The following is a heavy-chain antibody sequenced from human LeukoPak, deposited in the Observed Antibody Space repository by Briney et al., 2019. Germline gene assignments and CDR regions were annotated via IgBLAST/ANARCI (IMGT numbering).Heavy chain of an antibody. CDR1: GFTFSSYD. Sequence: AGGSLRLSCAASGFTFSSYDMNWVRQAPGKGLEWVSYISPSSTRIDYAASVRGRFTISRDNAKRSLYLQMNSLRPEDTAVYYCASSLLGGQGTLVTVSS. CDR2: ISPSSTRI. V-gene: IGHV3-48*04. J-gene: IGHJ4*02. D-gene: IGHD2/OR15-2a*01. CDR3: ASSLL.